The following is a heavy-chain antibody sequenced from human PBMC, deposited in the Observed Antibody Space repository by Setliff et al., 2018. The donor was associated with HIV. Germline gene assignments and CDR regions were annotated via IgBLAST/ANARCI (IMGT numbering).Heavy chain of an antibody. CDR1: GYTFTDYY. D-gene: IGHD1-1*01. V-gene: IGHV1-8*02. J-gene: IGHJ4*02. CDR3: ARGHSGNDY. CDR2: MNPNSGNT. Sequence: ASVKVSCKASGYTFTDYYIHWVRQAPGQGLEWMGRMNPNSGNTEYAQQFQGRVTMTRNTSISTAYMELSSLRSEDTAIYYCARGHSGNDYWGQGTLVTVSS.